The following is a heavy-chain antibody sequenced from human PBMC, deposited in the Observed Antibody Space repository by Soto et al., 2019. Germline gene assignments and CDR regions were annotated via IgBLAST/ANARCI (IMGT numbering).Heavy chain of an antibody. CDR2: IIPIFGTA. J-gene: IGHJ5*02. D-gene: IGHD5-12*01. Sequence: QVQLVQSGAEVKKPGSSVKVSCKASGGTFSSYAISWVRQAPGQGLEWMGGIIPIFGTANYAQKFQGRVTIPADKSTSTAYMELSSLRSEDTAVYYCASAAVEYPSTIPNWFDPWGQGTLVTVSS. CDR1: GGTFSSYA. V-gene: IGHV1-69*06. CDR3: ASAAVEYPSTIPNWFDP.